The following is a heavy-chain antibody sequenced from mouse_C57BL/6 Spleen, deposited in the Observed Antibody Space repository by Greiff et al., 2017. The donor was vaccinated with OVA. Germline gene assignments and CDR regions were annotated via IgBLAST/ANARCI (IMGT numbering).Heavy chain of an antibody. Sequence: VKLQQPGTELVKPGASVKLSCKASGYTFTSYWMHWVKQRPGQGLEWIGNINPSNGGTNYNEKFKSKATLTVDKSSSTAYMQLSSLTSEDSAVYYCARASASYYPFDYWGQGTTLTVSS. V-gene: IGHV1-53*01. D-gene: IGHD2-10*01. J-gene: IGHJ2*01. CDR1: GYTFTSYW. CDR3: ARASASYYPFDY. CDR2: INPSNGGT.